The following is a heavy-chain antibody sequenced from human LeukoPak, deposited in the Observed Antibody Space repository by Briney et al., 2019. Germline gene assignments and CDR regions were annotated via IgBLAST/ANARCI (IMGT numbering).Heavy chain of an antibody. D-gene: IGHD6-25*01. CDR3: ARATVAAAGAFDI. V-gene: IGHV1-18*01. CDR1: GYTFTSYG. J-gene: IGHJ3*02. CDR2: ISGYNGNT. Sequence: ASVKVSCKASGYTFTSYGITWVRQAPGRGLEWMGWISGYNGNTNYAQKFQGRVTMTTDTSTSTAYMELRSLRSDDTSVYYCARATVAAAGAFDIWGQGTMVTVSS.